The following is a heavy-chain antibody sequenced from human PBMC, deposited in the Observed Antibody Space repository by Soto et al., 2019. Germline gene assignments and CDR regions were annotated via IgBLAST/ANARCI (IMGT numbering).Heavy chain of an antibody. CDR3: AKGYGSGSYYPPDY. V-gene: IGHV3-9*01. J-gene: IGHJ4*02. CDR1: GFTFDDYA. Sequence: GGSLRLSCAASGFTFDDYAMHWVRQAPGKGLEWVSGISWNSGSIGYADSMKGRFTISRDNAKNSLYLQMNSLRAEDTALYYCAKGYGSGSYYPPDYWGQGTLVTVSS. D-gene: IGHD3-10*01. CDR2: ISWNSGSI.